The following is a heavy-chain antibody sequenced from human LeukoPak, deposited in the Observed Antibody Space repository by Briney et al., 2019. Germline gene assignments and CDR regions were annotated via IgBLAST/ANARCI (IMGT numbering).Heavy chain of an antibody. V-gene: IGHV3-23*01. CDR3: AKGYYDYVWGSYRYLNAFDI. CDR1: GFTFSSYA. D-gene: IGHD3-16*02. CDR2: ISGSGGST. J-gene: IGHJ3*02. Sequence: GGSLRLSCAASGFTFSSYAMSWVRQAPGKGLEWVSAISGSGGSTYYADSVKGRFTISRDNSKNTLYLQMNSLRAEDTAVYYCAKGYYDYVWGSYRYLNAFDIWGQGTMVTVSS.